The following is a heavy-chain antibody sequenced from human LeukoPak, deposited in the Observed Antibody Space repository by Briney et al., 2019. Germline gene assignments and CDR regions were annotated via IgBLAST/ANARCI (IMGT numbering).Heavy chain of an antibody. V-gene: IGHV5-51*01. CDR1: GYTFASSW. CDR3: AKLVVRGDITSEFDY. D-gene: IGHD3-10*01. CDR2: IYPGDSDT. J-gene: IGHJ4*02. Sequence: GESLKISCKGSGYTFASSWIGWVRQMPGKGLEWMGFIYPGDSDTRYSPSFQGQVTMSVDKSISTAYLQWSSLKASDTAMYYCAKLVVRGDITSEFDYWGQGTLVTVSS.